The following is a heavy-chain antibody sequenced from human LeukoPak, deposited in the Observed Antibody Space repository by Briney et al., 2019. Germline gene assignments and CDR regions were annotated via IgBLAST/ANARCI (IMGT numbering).Heavy chain of an antibody. D-gene: IGHD3-10*01. Sequence: GGSLRLSCAASGFTFSSYAMHWVRQAPGKGLEWVAVILYDGSNKYYADSVKGRFTISRDNSKNTLYLQMNSLRAEDTAVYYCARGHSRGSGSYSQELDYWGQGTLVTVSS. V-gene: IGHV3-30-3*01. CDR2: ILYDGSNK. J-gene: IGHJ4*02. CDR1: GFTFSSYA. CDR3: ARGHSRGSGSYSQELDY.